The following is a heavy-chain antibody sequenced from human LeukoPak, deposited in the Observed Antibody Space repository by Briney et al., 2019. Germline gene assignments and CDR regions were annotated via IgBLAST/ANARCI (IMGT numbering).Heavy chain of an antibody. CDR2: ISYDGSNK. Sequence: GGSLRLSCAASGFTFSSYAMHWVRQAPGKGLEWVAVISYDGSNKYYADSVKGRFTISRDNSKNTLSLQMNSLRAEDTAVYYCARDFGYYDSSGFYYYYYYGLDVWGQGTTVTVSS. V-gene: IGHV3-30*04. CDR3: ARDFGYYDSSGFYYYYYYGLDV. D-gene: IGHD3-22*01. CDR1: GFTFSSYA. J-gene: IGHJ6*02.